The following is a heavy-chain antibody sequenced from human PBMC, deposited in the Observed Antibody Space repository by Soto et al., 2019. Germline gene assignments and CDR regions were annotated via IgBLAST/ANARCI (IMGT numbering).Heavy chain of an antibody. V-gene: IGHV3-23*01. CDR3: ARTPYSGSYYGGWFDP. CDR1: GFNFTYNA. CDR2: VSGNGENT. Sequence: EGQLLESGGNLVQPGRSLRLSCTASGFNFTYNAMSWVRQAPGKGLQWVSTVSGNGENTYYAESVRGRFTISRDTSKNTLYLQMNSLRAEDTAVYYCARTPYSGSYYGGWFDPWGQGTLVTVSS. D-gene: IGHD1-26*01. J-gene: IGHJ5*02.